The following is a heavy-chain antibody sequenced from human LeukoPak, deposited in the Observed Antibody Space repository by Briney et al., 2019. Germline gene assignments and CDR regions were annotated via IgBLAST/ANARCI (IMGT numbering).Heavy chain of an antibody. V-gene: IGHV3-9*03. CDR2: ISWNSGSI. CDR1: GFTFDDYA. J-gene: IGHJ4*02. CDR3: AKGWYDNLTGFFDY. Sequence: PGGSLRLSCAASGFTFDDYAMHWVRQAPGKGLEWVSGISWNSGSIGYADSVKGRFTISRDNAKNSLYLQMNSLRAEDMALYYCAKGWYDNLTGFFDYWGQGTLVTVSS. D-gene: IGHD3-9*01.